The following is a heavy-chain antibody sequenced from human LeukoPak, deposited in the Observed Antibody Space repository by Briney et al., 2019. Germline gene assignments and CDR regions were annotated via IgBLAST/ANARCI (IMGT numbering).Heavy chain of an antibody. V-gene: IGHV4-34*01. CDR2: INHSGSA. CDR3: ARQQISFFGVVQNWFDP. J-gene: IGHJ5*02. CDR1: GGSFSGYY. D-gene: IGHD3-3*01. Sequence: KPSETLSLTCAVYGGSFSGYYWSWIRQPPGKELEWIGEINHSGSANYNPSLKSRVTISIDTSKNQFFLTLRSVTAADTAVYYCARQQISFFGVVQNWFDPWGQGTLVTVSS.